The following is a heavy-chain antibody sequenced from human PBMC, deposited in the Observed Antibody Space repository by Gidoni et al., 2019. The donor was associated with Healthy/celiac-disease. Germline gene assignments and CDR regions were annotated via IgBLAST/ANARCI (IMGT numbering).Heavy chain of an antibody. V-gene: IGHV3-23*04. CDR2: IIGSGGST. J-gene: IGHJ4*02. D-gene: IGHD2-2*01. CDR3: AKDRHWYCISTSCYDGYFDY. Sequence: EVQLVESGGGLVQPGGSLRISCAASGFTFSSYAMSWVRQVPGKGLGLFSAIIGSGGSTYDADSVKCRFTISRDNSKNTLYLQMNSLRAEDTAVYYCAKDRHWYCISTSCYDGYFDYWGQGTLVTVSS. CDR1: GFTFSSYA.